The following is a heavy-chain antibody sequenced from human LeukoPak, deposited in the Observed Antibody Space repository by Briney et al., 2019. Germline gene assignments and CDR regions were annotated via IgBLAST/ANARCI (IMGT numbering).Heavy chain of an antibody. CDR3: ARTTGITMVRGVYYYMDV. CDR2: INPNSGGT. J-gene: IGHJ6*03. V-gene: IGHV1-2*06. Sequence: ASVKVSCKASGYTFTGYYMHWVRQAPGQGLEWMGRINPNSGGTNYAQKFQGRVTMTRDTSISTAYMELSRLRSDDTAVYYCARTTGITMVRGVYYYMDVWGKGTTVTVSS. D-gene: IGHD3-10*01. CDR1: GYTFTGYY.